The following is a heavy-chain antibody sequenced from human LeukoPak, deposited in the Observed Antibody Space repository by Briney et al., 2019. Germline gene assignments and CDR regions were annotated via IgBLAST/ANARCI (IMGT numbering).Heavy chain of an antibody. CDR3: ARGSISSAHSGYGDAFDI. Sequence: ASVKVSCKASGYTFITYYIHWVRQAPGLRPEWMGIMTPYGGRTTYAQKFQGRLTVTSDTSTSTAYLDLSSLTSEDTAVYYCARGSISSAHSGYGDAFDIWGQGTMLIVSS. D-gene: IGHD5-12*01. CDR2: MTPYGGRT. J-gene: IGHJ3*02. CDR1: GYTFITYY. V-gene: IGHV1-46*03.